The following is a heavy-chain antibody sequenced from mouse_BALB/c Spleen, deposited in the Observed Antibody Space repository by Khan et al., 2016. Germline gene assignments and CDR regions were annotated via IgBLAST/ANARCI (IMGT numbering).Heavy chain of an antibody. CDR2: ISYSGST. Sequence: EVQLQESGPGLVKPSQSLSLTCTVTGYSITSGYGWNWIRQFPGNKLEWMGYISYSGSTNYNPSLNSRISITRDTSQNQFFLQLNSVTTENTVTYYCARTARIKYWGQGTTLTVSS. D-gene: IGHD1-2*01. J-gene: IGHJ2*01. V-gene: IGHV3-2*02. CDR1: GYSITSGYG. CDR3: ARTARIKY.